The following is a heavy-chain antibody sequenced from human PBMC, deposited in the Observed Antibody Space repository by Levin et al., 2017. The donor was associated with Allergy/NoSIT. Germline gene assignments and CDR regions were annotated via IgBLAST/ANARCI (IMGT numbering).Heavy chain of an antibody. V-gene: IGHV1-69*04. Sequence: SVKVSCKASGGTFSSYPISWVRQAPGQGLEWMGRIIPILGIANYAQKFQGRVTITADKSTSTAYMELSSLRSEDTAVYYCARDPDYGDYGDPYYGMDVWGQGTTVTVSS. CDR2: IIPILGIA. CDR3: ARDPDYGDYGDPYYGMDV. D-gene: IGHD4-17*01. CDR1: GGTFSSYP. J-gene: IGHJ6*02.